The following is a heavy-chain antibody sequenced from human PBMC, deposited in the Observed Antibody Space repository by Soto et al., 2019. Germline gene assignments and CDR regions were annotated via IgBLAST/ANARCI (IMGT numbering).Heavy chain of an antibody. CDR1: GGSFSGYY. CDR2: INHSGST. CDR3: ARGARIAARPKTGFDP. J-gene: IGHJ5*02. V-gene: IGHV4-34*01. D-gene: IGHD6-6*01. Sequence: KSSETLSLTCAVYGGSFSGYYWSWIRQPPGKGLEWIGEINHSGSTNYNPSLKSRVTISVDTSKNQFSLKLSSVTAADTAVYYCARGARIAARPKTGFDPWGQGTLVTVSS.